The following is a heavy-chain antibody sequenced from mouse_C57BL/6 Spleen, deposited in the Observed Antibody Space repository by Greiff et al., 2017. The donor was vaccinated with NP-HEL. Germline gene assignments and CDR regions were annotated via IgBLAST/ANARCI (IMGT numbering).Heavy chain of an antibody. J-gene: IGHJ2*01. CDR1: GYTFTSYW. CDR3: ARRGIYYDYDVDY. Sequence: VQLQQSGAELVKPGASVKLSCKASGYTFTSYWMHWVKQRPGQGLEWIGMIHPNSGSTNYNEKFKSKATLTVDKSSSTAYMQLSSLTSEDSAVYYCARRGIYYDYDVDYWGQGTTLTVSS. D-gene: IGHD2-4*01. V-gene: IGHV1-64*01. CDR2: IHPNSGST.